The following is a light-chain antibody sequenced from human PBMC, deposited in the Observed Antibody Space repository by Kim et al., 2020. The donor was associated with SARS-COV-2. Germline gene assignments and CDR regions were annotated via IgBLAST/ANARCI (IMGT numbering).Light chain of an antibody. CDR2: RDS. J-gene: IGLJ1*01. Sequence: SYELTQPLSVSVALGQTARITCGGHNIGSKNEHGYQQKPGQASVLVIYRDSNRPSGNPERFSGSNSGKTATLTISRAQAGDEADYYCQVWDSSTVFGTGTKVTVL. V-gene: IGLV3-9*01. CDR1: NIGSKN. CDR3: QVWDSSTV.